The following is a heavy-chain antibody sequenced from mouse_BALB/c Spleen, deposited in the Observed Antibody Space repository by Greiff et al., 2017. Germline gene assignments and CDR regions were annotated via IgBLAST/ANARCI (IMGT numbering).Heavy chain of an antibody. J-gene: IGHJ1*01. CDR2: ISYSGST. Sequence: EVQLVESGPGLVKPSQSLSLTCTVTGYSITSDYAWNWIRQFPGNKLEWMGYISYSGSTSYNPSLKSRISITRDTSKNQFFLQLNSVTTEDTATYDCARWLLRPYWYFDVWGAGTTVTVSS. CDR1: GYSITSDYA. V-gene: IGHV3-2*02. D-gene: IGHD2-3*01. CDR3: ARWLLRPYWYFDV.